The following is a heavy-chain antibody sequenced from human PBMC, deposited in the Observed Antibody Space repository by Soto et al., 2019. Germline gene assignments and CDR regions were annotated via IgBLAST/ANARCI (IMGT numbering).Heavy chain of an antibody. D-gene: IGHD1-26*01. CDR2: IDSDGSST. CDR3: VRDDIGVGIDY. V-gene: IGHV3-74*01. CDR1: GFTFSSYW. Sequence: TGGSLRLSCAASGFTFSSYWMHWVRQAPRKGLVWVSHIDSDGSSTTYADSVKGRFTISRDNAKNTLYLQMNSLRAEDTAVYYCVRDDIGVGIDYWGLGTLVTVSS. J-gene: IGHJ4*02.